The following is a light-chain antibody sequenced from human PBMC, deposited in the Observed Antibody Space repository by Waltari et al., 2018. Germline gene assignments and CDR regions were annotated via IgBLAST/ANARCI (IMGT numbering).Light chain of an antibody. Sequence: NFVLTQPHSVSESPGKTVTISCIGSGGRIASNFVQWYQQRPGSAPTMVIHEDKRRPSGVPDRFSGSVDSSSNSASLTISGLKTEDEAVYYCQSYDDTNDVVFGGGTKLTVL. CDR2: EDK. V-gene: IGLV6-57*02. J-gene: IGLJ2*01. CDR1: GGRIASNF. CDR3: QSYDDTNDVV.